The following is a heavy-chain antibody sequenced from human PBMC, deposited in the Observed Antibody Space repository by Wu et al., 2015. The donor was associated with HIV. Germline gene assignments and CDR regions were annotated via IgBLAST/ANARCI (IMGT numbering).Heavy chain of an antibody. D-gene: IGHD3-22*01. CDR1: GFIFSSYF. V-gene: IGHV1-46*01. CDR3: ARDQSDRSPSYYFDY. J-gene: IGHJ4*02. CDR2: INPSDGST. Sequence: QVQLVQSGAEVKKPGASVKISCKASGFIFSSYFIHWVRQAPGQGLERMGTINPSDGSTNYAQEVQGRVNMTRDTSTNTVYMEVSSLTSEDTAFYFCARDQSDRSPSYYFDYWGQGTLVTVSS.